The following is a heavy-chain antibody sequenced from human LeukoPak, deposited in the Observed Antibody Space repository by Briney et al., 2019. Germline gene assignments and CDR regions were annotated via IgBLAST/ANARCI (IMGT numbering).Heavy chain of an antibody. D-gene: IGHD6-19*01. V-gene: IGHV1-3*01. J-gene: IGHJ5*02. CDR2: INAGNGNT. CDR3: AREYSSGWYGGQDWFDP. CDR1: GYTFTSYA. Sequence: ASVKVSCKASGYTFTSYAMHWVRQAPGQRLEWMGWINAGNGNTKYSQKFQGRVTITRDTSASTAYMELSSLRSEDTAVYYCAREYSSGWYGGQDWFDPWGQGTLVTVSS.